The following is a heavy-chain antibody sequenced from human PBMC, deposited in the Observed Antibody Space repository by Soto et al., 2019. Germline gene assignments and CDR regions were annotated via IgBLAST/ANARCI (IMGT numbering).Heavy chain of an antibody. Sequence: QVQLVQSGAEVKKPGASVKVSCKASGYPFTSYAIHWVRQAPGQRLEWMGWINSANGDTKYSQKFPGRVTITRETSANTDYMELSSLRSEDTAVYYCARLVAPGEFDYWGQGSLVTVSS. CDR3: ARLVAPGEFDY. D-gene: IGHD7-27*01. V-gene: IGHV1-3*01. J-gene: IGHJ4*02. CDR2: INSANGDT. CDR1: GYPFTSYA.